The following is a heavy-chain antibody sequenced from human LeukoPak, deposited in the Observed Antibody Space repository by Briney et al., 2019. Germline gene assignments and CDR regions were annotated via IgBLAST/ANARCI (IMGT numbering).Heavy chain of an antibody. CDR3: ARPRNFASGNSPSDY. D-gene: IGHD3-10*01. J-gene: IGHJ4*02. V-gene: IGHV5-51*01. CDR2: IYPDDSDT. CDR1: GYSFTNYW. Sequence: GESLKISCKGSGYSFTNYWIGWVRQMPGKGLEWMGIIYPDDSDTRYSPSFQGQVTFSADKSISTAYLQWSSLKASDTAMYYCARPRNFASGNSPSDYWGQGTLVTVSS.